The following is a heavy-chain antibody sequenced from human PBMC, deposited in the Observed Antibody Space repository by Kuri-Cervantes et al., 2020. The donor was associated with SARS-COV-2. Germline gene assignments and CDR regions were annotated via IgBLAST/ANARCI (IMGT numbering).Heavy chain of an antibody. D-gene: IGHD3-3*01. CDR3: ARVVTIFGVVTDYYYYMDV. J-gene: IGHJ6*03. Sequence: SETLSPTCAVYGGSFSGYYWSWIRQPPGKGLEWIGYIYYSGSTNYNPSLKSRVTISVDTSKNQFSLKLSSVTAADTAVYYCARVVTIFGVVTDYYYYMDVWGKGTTVTVSS. CDR2: IYYSGST. V-gene: IGHV4-59*01. CDR1: GGSFSGYY.